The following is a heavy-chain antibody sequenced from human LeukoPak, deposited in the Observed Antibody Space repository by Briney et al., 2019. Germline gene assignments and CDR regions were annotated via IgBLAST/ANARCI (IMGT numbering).Heavy chain of an antibody. J-gene: IGHJ3*02. V-gene: IGHV4-30-2*01. CDR2: IYHSGST. D-gene: IGHD6-19*01. Sequence: SETLSLTCAVSGGSISSGGYSWSWIRQPPGKGLEWIGYIYHSGSTYYNLSLKSRVTISVDRSKNQFSLKLSSVTAADTAVYYCAREADSSGWYGDAFDIWGQGTMVTVSS. CDR1: GGSISSGGYS. CDR3: AREADSSGWYGDAFDI.